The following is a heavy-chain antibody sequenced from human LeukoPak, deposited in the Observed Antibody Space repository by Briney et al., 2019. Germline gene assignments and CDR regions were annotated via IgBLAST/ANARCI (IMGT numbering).Heavy chain of an antibody. CDR1: GFTFSNYA. J-gene: IGHJ2*01. CDR3: ARERWNSSGPDL. D-gene: IGHD6-19*01. V-gene: IGHV3-23*01. CDR2: ISGSGGTT. Sequence: PGGSLRLSCAPSGFTFSNYAVSWVRQAPGKGLEWVSSISGSGGTTYYADSVKGRFTISRDNSKNTLYLQMNSLRAEDTAVYYCARERWNSSGPDLWGRGTLVTVSS.